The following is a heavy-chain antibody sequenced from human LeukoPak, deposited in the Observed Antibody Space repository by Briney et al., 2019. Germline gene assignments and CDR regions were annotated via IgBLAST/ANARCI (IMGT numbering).Heavy chain of an antibody. D-gene: IGHD6-13*01. CDR1: GFTFSSYA. CDR3: AKDGDSSSRYPALYYYYYGMDV. J-gene: IGHJ6*02. V-gene: IGHV3-23*01. Sequence: GGSLRLSCAASGFTFSSYAMSWVRQAPGKGLEWVSAISGSGGSTYYADSVKGRFTISRDNSKNTLYLQMNSLRAEDTAVYYCAKDGDSSSRYPALYYYYYGMDVWGQGTTVTVSS. CDR2: ISGSGGST.